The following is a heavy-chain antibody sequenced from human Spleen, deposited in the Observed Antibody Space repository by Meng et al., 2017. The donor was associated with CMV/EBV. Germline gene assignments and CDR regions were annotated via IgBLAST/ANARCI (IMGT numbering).Heavy chain of an antibody. Sequence: GGSLRLSCAASGFRFSAYGIHWVRQAPGKGLEWVAFIRDEGSNQFYADSVKGRFTISRDNSKNTLYLQMNSLRLDDTGVNDCARDRTIFGVVILGEERYWGQGTPVTVSS. D-gene: IGHD3-3*01. CDR2: IRDEGSNQ. J-gene: IGHJ4*02. CDR1: GFRFSAYG. CDR3: ARDRTIFGVVILGEERY. V-gene: IGHV3-30*02.